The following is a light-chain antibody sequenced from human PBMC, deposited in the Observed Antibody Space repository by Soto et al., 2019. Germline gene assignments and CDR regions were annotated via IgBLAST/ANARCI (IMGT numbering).Light chain of an antibody. J-gene: IGLJ3*02. Sequence: QSVLTQPASVSGSPGQSITISCTGTSSDVGAYNFVSWYQHHPGTAPKLMIYEVSNRPSGASNRFSGSKSGNTASLTISGLQTEDEADYYCYSYRGSNAWVFGGGTKVTV. CDR3: YSYRGSNAWV. CDR2: EVS. V-gene: IGLV2-14*01. CDR1: SSDVGAYNF.